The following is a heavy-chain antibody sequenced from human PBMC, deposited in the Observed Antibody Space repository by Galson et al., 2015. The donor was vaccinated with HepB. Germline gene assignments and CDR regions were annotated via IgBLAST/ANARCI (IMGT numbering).Heavy chain of an antibody. CDR3: AVTTRTYYFDY. CDR1: GFTFSSYA. V-gene: IGHV3-30*03. D-gene: IGHD3-3*01. CDR2: ISYDGSNK. Sequence: SLRLSCAASGFTFSSYAMSWVRQAPGKGLEWVAVISYDGSNKYYADSVKGRFTISRDNSKNTLYLQMNSLRAEDTAVYYCAVTTRTYYFDYWGQGTLVTVSS. J-gene: IGHJ4*02.